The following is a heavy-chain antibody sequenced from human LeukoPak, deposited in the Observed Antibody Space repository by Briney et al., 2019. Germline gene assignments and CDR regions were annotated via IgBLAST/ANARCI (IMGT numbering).Heavy chain of an antibody. J-gene: IGHJ3*02. Sequence: SETLSLTCTVSGGSISTYYWSWIRQPPGKGLEWIGYIYYSGSTNYDPSLKSRVTISVDTSKNQFSLKLDSVTAADTAVYYCASFYTYYYGLGPGRGPFDIWGQGTMVTVSS. CDR1: GGSISTYY. CDR3: ASFYTYYYGLGPGRGPFDI. V-gene: IGHV4-59*08. D-gene: IGHD3-10*01. CDR2: IYYSGST.